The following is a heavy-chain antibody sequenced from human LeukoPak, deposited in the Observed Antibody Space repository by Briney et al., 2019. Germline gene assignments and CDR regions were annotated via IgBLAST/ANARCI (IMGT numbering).Heavy chain of an antibody. CDR3: ARAVQQPRGYNWFDP. CDR2: IRYDGSNK. Sequence: GGSLRLSCAASGFTFSSYGMHWVRQAPGKGLEWVAFIRYDGSNKYYADSVKGRFTISRDNSKNTLYLQMISLRAEDTAVYCCARAVQQPRGYNWFDPWGQGTLVTVSS. V-gene: IGHV3-30*02. CDR1: GFTFSSYG. J-gene: IGHJ5*02. D-gene: IGHD6-13*01.